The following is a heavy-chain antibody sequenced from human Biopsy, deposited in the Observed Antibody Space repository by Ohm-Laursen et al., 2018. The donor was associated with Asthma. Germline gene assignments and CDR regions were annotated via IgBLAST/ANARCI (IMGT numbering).Heavy chain of an antibody. CDR2: GGSYYDGGLK. V-gene: IGHV3-30-3*01. CDR3: ARDREYSSGWYQPLFDY. J-gene: IGHJ4*02. CDR1: GFTFGDYW. Sequence: SLRLSCAASGFTFGDYWMSWVRQVPGKGLEWVAVGGSYYDGGLKYYADSVNGRFTVSRDDSKNTLYLQMNSLRPDDTAVYYCARDREYSSGWYQPLFDYWGQGTLVTVSS. D-gene: IGHD6-19*01.